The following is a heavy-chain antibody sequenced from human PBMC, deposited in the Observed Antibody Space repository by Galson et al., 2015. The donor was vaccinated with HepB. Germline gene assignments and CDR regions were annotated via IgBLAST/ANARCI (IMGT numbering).Heavy chain of an antibody. J-gene: IGHJ6*02. CDR3: ARDRLDYDFWSGYYYYGMDV. CDR2: ISSSSSYI. CDR1: GFTFSSYS. Sequence: SLRLSCAASGFTFSSYSMNWVRQAPGKGLEWVSSISSSSSYIYNADSVKGRFTISRDNAKNSLYLQMNSLRAEDTAVYYCARDRLDYDFWSGYYYYGMDVWGQGTTVTVSS. D-gene: IGHD3-3*01. V-gene: IGHV3-21*01.